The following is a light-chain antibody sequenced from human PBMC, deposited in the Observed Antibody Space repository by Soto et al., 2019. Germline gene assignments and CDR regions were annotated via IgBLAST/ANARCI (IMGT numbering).Light chain of an antibody. V-gene: IGKV1-5*03. CDR3: QQYNSYSPT. CDR2: KAS. J-gene: IGKJ1*01. Sequence: DIQITQSPSTLSACVADRVRIPCRGSQSISTWLAWYQQEPGKAPKLLIHKASSLQSGVPSRFSGSGSGTDFTLTISSLHTDDFATYSCQQYNSYSPTFGQGTKVDIK. CDR1: QSISTW.